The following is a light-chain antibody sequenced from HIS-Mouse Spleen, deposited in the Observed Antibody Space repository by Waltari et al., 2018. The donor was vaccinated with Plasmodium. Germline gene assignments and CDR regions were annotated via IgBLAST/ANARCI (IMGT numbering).Light chain of an antibody. Sequence: DMQMTQSPSTLSASVGDRVTITYRASQSISSWLAWYQQKPGKAPKLLLYKASSLESGVPSRFSGSGSGTEFTLTISSLQPDDFATYYCQQYNSYQFGQGTKVEIK. V-gene: IGKV1-5*03. J-gene: IGKJ1*01. CDR1: QSISSW. CDR3: QQYNSYQ. CDR2: KAS.